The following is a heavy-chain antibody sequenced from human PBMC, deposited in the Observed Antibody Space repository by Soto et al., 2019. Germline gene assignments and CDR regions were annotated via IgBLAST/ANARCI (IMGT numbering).Heavy chain of an antibody. V-gene: IGHV3-7*03. CDR2: IKEDGSDK. Sequence: EVQLVESGGGLVQPGGSLRLSCAASGFTFTTDWMSWIRQAPGKGLEWGAGIKEDGSDKFYVDSVKARFTISRYNAKNALYLQMNSLRAESTAGYYCARDLLLPAAGRRWFDPWGQGTLVTVSS. CDR3: ARDLLLPAAGRRWFDP. D-gene: IGHD6-13*01. J-gene: IGHJ5*02. CDR1: GFTFTTDW.